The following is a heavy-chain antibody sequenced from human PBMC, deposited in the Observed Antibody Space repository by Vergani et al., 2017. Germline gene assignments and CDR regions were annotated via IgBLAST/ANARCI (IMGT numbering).Heavy chain of an antibody. V-gene: IGHV3-11*06. CDR1: GFTFSDYY. CDR3: ARDRGARDGFDI. J-gene: IGHJ3*02. Sequence: VQLVESGGGLVKPGGSLRLSCAASGFTFSDYYMSWIRQAPGKGLEWVSYIISSSRYTNYAASVKGRFTISRDNAKNSLYLQMNSLRAEDTAVYSCARDRGARDGFDIWGQGTMVTVSS. CDR2: IISSSRYT. D-gene: IGHD3-10*01.